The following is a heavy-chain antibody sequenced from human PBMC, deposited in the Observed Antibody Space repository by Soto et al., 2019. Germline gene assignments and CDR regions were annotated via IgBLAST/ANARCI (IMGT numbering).Heavy chain of an antibody. D-gene: IGHD2-8*01. CDR1: GYSFTDYH. V-gene: IGHV1-2*04. CDR3: ARGDSTDCSNGVCSFFYNHDMDV. CDR2: INPKSGGT. J-gene: IGHJ6*02. Sequence: GASVKVSCKASGYSFTDYHIHWVRQAPGQGLEWLGRINPKSGGTSTAQKFQGWVTMTTDTSISTASMELTRLTSDDTAIYYCARGDSTDCSNGVCSFFYNHDMDVWGQGTTVAVSS.